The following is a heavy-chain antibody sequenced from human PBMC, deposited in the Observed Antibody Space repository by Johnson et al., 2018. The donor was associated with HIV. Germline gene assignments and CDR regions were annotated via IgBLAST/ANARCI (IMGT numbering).Heavy chain of an antibody. CDR2: IHRGGST. CDR3: ARDYRDGYNRGWAFDI. CDR1: GFTVSNNY. V-gene: IGHV3-66*02. Sequence: VQLVESGGGLVQPGGSLTLSCAASGFTVSNNYMTWVRQAPERGLEWLSVIHRGGSTAYADSVKGRFTVSRDTSKNTVYLQMNTLRAEDTAVYYCARDYRDGYNRGWAFDIWGQGTMVTVSS. D-gene: IGHD5-24*01. J-gene: IGHJ3*02.